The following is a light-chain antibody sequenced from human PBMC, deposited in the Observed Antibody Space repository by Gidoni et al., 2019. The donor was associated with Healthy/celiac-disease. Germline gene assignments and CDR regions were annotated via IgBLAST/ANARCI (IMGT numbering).Light chain of an antibody. CDR1: QSISSY. CDR3: QQSYSTPRT. CDR2: AAS. V-gene: IGKV1-39*01. Sequence: DIQLTHSPSSLSASVGDRVTITCRASQSISSYLNWYQQKPGKAPTLLIYAASSLQSGVPARFSGSGSGTDFTLTISSLQPEDFATYYCQQSYSTPRTFGQGTRLEIK. J-gene: IGKJ5*01.